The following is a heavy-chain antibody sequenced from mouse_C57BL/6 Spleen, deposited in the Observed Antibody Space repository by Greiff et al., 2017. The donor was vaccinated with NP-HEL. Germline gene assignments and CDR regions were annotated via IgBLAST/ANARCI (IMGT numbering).Heavy chain of an antibody. D-gene: IGHD1-1*01. V-gene: IGHV1-26*01. CDR3: ARSRDYGRWYFDV. CDR1: GYTFTDYY. CDR2: INPNNGGT. Sequence: EVQLQQSGPELVKPGASVKISCKASGYTFTDYYMNWVKQSHGKSLEWIGDINPNNGGTSYNQKFKGKATLTVDKSSSTAYMELRSLTSEDSAVYYCARSRDYGRWYFDVWGTGTTVTVSS. J-gene: IGHJ1*03.